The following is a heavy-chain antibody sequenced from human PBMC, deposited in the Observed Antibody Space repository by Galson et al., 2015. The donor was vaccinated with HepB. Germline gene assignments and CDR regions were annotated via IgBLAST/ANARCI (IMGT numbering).Heavy chain of an antibody. CDR1: GFTFSDYY. CDR2: ISSSGSTI. Sequence: SLRLSCAASGFTFSDYYMSWIRQAPGKGLEWVSYISSSGSTIYYADSVKGRFTISRDNAKNSLYLQMNSLRAEDTAVYYCARYYYDSSGYFAYYYYGMDVWGQGTTVTVSS. D-gene: IGHD3-22*01. V-gene: IGHV3-11*01. CDR3: ARYYYDSSGYFAYYYYGMDV. J-gene: IGHJ6*02.